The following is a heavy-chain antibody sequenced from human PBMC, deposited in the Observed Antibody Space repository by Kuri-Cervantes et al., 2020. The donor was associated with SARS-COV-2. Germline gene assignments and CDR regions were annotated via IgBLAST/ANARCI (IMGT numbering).Heavy chain of an antibody. J-gene: IGHJ5*02. Sequence: ASVKVSCKASGYTFTGYYMHWVRQAPGQRLEWMGWISAGNGNTKYSEKFQGRVTITRDTSATTANMELSSLRSEDTAVYYCARVGYCGSMSCYLDPWGQGTLVTVSS. CDR2: ISAGNGNT. CDR1: GYTFTGYY. CDR3: ARVGYCGSMSCYLDP. D-gene: IGHD2-2*01. V-gene: IGHV1-3*01.